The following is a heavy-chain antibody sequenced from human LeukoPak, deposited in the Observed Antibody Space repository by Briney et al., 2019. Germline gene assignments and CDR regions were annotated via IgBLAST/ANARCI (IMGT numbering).Heavy chain of an antibody. Sequence: GGSLRLSCAASGFTFSSYAMSWVRQAPGKGLGWVSAISGSGGSTYYEDSVKGRFTISRDNSKNPLYLQMNGMRAEDTAVYYCAKDGEGGSAHPIVVVVAGYFDYWGQGTLVTVSS. J-gene: IGHJ4*02. CDR3: AKDGEGGSAHPIVVVVAGYFDY. CDR1: GFTFSSYA. D-gene: IGHD2-15*01. V-gene: IGHV3-23*01. CDR2: ISGSGGST.